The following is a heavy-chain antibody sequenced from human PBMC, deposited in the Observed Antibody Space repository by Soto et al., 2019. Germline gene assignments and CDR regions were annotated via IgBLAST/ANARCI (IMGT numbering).Heavy chain of an antibody. J-gene: IGHJ6*02. CDR2: IERDDDDK. CDR3: ARSIRGPRRFNGMDV. Sequence: XGPTLVNPTASLTVTCTFAGFSLTSPGMCVSWIRQSPGKALEWLALIERDDDDKYYSTSLKTRLTISKDTRKNQVVLTMANMDPAETATYYCARSIRGPRRFNGMDVWGQGTTVTVSS. CDR1: GFSLTSPGMC. D-gene: IGHD1-20*01. V-gene: IGHV2-70*13.